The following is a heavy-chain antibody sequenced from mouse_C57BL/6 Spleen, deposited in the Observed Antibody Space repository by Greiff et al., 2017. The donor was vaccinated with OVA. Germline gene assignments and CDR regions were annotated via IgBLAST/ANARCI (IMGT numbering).Heavy chain of an antibody. CDR3: ARSITTVDYWYFDV. V-gene: IGHV1-19*01. CDR1: GYTFTDYY. Sequence: VQLQQSGPVLVKPGASVKMSCKASGYTFTDYYMNWVKQSHGKSLEWIGVINPYNGGTSYNQKFKGKATLTVDKSSSTAYMELNSLTSEDSAVYYCARSITTVDYWYFDVWGTGTTVTFSS. D-gene: IGHD1-1*01. J-gene: IGHJ1*03. CDR2: INPYNGGT.